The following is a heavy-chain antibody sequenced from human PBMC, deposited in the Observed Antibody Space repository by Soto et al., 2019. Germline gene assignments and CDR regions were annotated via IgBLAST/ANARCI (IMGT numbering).Heavy chain of an antibody. CDR3: AREQIFGVVEYSGWFDP. CDR1: GGSISSYY. J-gene: IGHJ5*02. CDR2: IYYSGST. D-gene: IGHD3-3*01. V-gene: IGHV4-59*01. Sequence: SETLSLTCIVSGGSISSYYWSWIRQPPGKGLEWIGYIYYSGSTNYNPSLKSRVTISVDTSKNQFSLKLSSVTAADTAVYYCAREQIFGVVEYSGWFDPWGQGTLVTVSS.